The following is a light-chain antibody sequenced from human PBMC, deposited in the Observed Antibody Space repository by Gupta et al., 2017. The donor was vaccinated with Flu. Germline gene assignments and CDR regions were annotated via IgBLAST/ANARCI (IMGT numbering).Light chain of an antibody. CDR3: QHYNIFS. CDR2: RAS. V-gene: IGKV1-5*03. CDR1: QNVTTW. J-gene: IGKJ3*01. Sequence: DIQMTQSPSTLSASVGDRVTITCRASQNVTTWLAWYQQSPGKAPKLLIYRASTLKDGVPSSFSGSGSGTEFTLTSSGRQTDDFETYYCQHYNIFSFGHGTKVEIK.